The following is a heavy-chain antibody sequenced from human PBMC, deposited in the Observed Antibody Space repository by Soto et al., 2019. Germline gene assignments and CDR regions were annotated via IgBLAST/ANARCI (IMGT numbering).Heavy chain of an antibody. CDR2: IYHSGST. J-gene: IGHJ3*02. CDR3: ARVGSSPWGAFDI. D-gene: IGHD6-6*01. V-gene: IGHV4-30-2*01. Sequence: QLQLQESGSGLVKPSQTLSLTCAVSGGSISSGGYSWSWIRQPRGKGLEWIGYIYHSGSTYYNPSLKSRVTISVDRSKNQFSLKLSSVTAADTAVYYCARVGSSPWGAFDIWGQGTMVTVSS. CDR1: GGSISSGGYS.